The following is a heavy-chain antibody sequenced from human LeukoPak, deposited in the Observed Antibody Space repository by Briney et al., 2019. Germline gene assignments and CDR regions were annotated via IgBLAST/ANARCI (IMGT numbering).Heavy chain of an antibody. CDR1: GYTFTSYY. CDR3: AGDRPRGSKYYDFWSGYYKAYYYGMDV. CDR2: INPSGGST. V-gene: IGHV1-46*01. D-gene: IGHD3-3*01. J-gene: IGHJ6*02. Sequence: ASVKVSCKASGYTFTSYYMHWVRQAPGQGLEWMGIINPSGGSTNYAQKFQERVTITRDMSTSTAYMELSSLRSEDTVVYYCAGDRPRGSKYYDFWSGYYKAYYYGMDVWGQGTTVTVSS.